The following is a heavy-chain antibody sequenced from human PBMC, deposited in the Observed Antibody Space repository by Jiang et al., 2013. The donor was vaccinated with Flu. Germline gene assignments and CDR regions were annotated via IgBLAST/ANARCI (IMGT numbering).Heavy chain of an antibody. CDR1: GGSFSSYA. Sequence: GAEVKKPGSSVKVSCEASGGSFSSYAISWVRQAPGQGLEWMGRIIPSVDVIQYAQNFQDRVTISADKSTGAGYMEVSSLTSQDTAVYYCAKETIEMPTTDLVFNYHGMDVWGKGTTVTVSS. CDR3: AKETIEMPTTDLVFNYHGMDV. CDR2: IIPSVDVI. J-gene: IGHJ6*04. V-gene: IGHV1-69*04. D-gene: IGHD5-24*01.